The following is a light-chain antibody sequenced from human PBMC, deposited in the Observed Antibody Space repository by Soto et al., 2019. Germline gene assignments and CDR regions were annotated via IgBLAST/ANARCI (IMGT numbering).Light chain of an antibody. CDR3: QSYDSSLSGWV. CDR1: GSSIGAGYD. CDR2: DNN. Sequence: QSVLTQPPSVSGAPGQRVTISCTGSGSSIGAGYDVHWYQQLPGAAPKLLIYDNNNRPSGVPDRFSGSKSGTSASLAITGLQAEDEADYYCQSYDSSLSGWVFGGGTKLTVL. J-gene: IGLJ3*02. V-gene: IGLV1-40*01.